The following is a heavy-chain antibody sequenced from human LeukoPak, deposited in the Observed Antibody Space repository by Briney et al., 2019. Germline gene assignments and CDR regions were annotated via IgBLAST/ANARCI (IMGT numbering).Heavy chain of an antibody. J-gene: IGHJ5*02. CDR1: GYSFSDYY. CDR3: TREARAGNWFDP. V-gene: IGHV1-2*02. Sequence: ASVKVSCKASGYSFSDYYIHWLRQAPGQGLEWMGWINPDSGGTNYAQRFQGRVTMTKDTSITTVYMELSRLRSDDTAGFYCTREARAGNWFDPWGQGTPVIVSS. CDR2: INPDSGGT. D-gene: IGHD1-26*01.